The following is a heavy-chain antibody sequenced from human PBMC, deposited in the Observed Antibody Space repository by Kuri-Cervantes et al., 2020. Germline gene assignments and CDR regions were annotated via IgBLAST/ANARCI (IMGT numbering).Heavy chain of an antibody. CDR3: ARDSEGAVAQWYFDL. CDR2: IYYSGST. J-gene: IGHJ2*01. V-gene: IGHV4-59*01. Sequence: SETLSLTCTVSGGSISSYYWSWIRQPPGKGLEWIGYIYYSGSTNYNPPLKSRVTISVDTSKNQFSLKLSSVTAADTAVYYCARDSEGAVAQWYFDLWGRGTLVTVSS. D-gene: IGHD6-19*01. CDR1: GGSISSYY.